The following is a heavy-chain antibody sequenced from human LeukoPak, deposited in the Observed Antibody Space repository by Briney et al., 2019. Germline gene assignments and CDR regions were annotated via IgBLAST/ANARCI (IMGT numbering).Heavy chain of an antibody. D-gene: IGHD6-13*01. CDR2: IYPSGST. CDR1: GDSISSGSFY. J-gene: IGHJ4*02. Sequence: PSQTLSLTCSVSGDSISSGSFYWSWIRQPAGRGLEWIGRIYPSGSTNYNPSLKSRVTISLDTSKNQFSLKLSSVTAADTAVYYCARDVLAAPGTFDYWGQGALVTVSS. V-gene: IGHV4-61*02. CDR3: ARDVLAAPGTFDY.